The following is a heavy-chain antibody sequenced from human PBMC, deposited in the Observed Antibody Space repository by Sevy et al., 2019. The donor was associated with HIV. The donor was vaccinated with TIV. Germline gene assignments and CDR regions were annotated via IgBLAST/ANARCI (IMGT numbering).Heavy chain of an antibody. Sequence: GGSLRLSCAASGFTFSDHYMDWVRQAPGKGLEWVGRTRNKANSYTTEYAASVKGRFTISRDDSKNSLYLQMNSLKTEDTAAYYCASISGSYYPYYYYGMDVWGQGTTVTVSS. D-gene: IGHD1-26*01. J-gene: IGHJ6*02. CDR1: GFTFSDHY. CDR3: ASISGSYYPYYYYGMDV. V-gene: IGHV3-72*01. CDR2: TRNKANSYTT.